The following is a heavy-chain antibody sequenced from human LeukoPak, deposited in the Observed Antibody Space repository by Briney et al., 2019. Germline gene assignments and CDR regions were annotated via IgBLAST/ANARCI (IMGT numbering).Heavy chain of an antibody. CDR2: IYPGDSDT. Sequence: GESLKISCKGSGYSFTNYWIGWVRQMPGKGLEWMGIIYPGDSDTRYSPSFQGQVTISADKSITTAYLQWSSLKASDTAMYYCARLETYSSTYYYGMDVWGQGTTVTVSS. J-gene: IGHJ6*02. D-gene: IGHD6-13*01. CDR3: ARLETYSSTYYYGMDV. CDR1: GYSFTNYW. V-gene: IGHV5-51*01.